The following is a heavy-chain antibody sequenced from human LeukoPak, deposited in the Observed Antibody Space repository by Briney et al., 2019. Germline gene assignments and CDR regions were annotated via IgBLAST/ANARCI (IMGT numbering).Heavy chain of an antibody. CDR2: IYYIGYT. D-gene: IGHD6-19*01. CDR3: ARFRSSGWYHFDS. J-gene: IGHJ4*02. Sequence: SETLSLTCTVSGGSVSKNTYHWGWVRQPPGRGLEWIAYIYYIGYTNYNPSLKSRATISIDTSKNQFSLTLSSVTAADTAVYYCARFRSSGWYHFDSWGQGMPVSVSS. CDR1: GGSVSKNTYH. V-gene: IGHV4-61*05.